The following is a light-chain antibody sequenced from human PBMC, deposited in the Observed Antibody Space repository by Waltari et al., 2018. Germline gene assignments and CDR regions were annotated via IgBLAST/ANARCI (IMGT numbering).Light chain of an antibody. CDR1: QSISSN. J-gene: IGKJ4*01. CDR3: QQYNTWPT. V-gene: IGKV3-15*01. CDR2: GAS. Sequence: EIVMTQSPVTLSVSAGEIATLTGRASQSISSNLAWYQQKPGQSPRLLIHGASTRATGIPARFSGSGSGTDFTLTISSLQSEDFAVYFCQQYNTWPTFGGGTKVEIK.